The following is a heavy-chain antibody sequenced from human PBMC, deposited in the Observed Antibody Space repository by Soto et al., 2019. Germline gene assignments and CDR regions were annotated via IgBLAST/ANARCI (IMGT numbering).Heavy chain of an antibody. J-gene: IGHJ5*02. V-gene: IGHV1-2*02. D-gene: IGHD3-22*01. CDR1: GYTFTAYY. CDR2: INPNSGGT. CDR3: ARGDVDRSGNYNAGWFAP. Sequence: QVQLVQSGAEVKKPGASVKVSCKASGYTFTAYYMHWLRQAPGQGLEWMGWINPNSGGTNYAQRFQGRVNVTNDTSISTTYMELSSLGSDDTAVDYGARGDVDRSGNYNAGWFAPWGQGTLVTVSS.